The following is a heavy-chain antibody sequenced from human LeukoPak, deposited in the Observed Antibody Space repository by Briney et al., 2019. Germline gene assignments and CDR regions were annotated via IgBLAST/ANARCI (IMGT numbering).Heavy chain of an antibody. V-gene: IGHV3-73*01. D-gene: IGHD1-26*01. J-gene: IGHJ4*02. CDR3: TRLHLG. CDR1: GFTFSSYE. Sequence: PGGSLRLSCAASGFTFSSYEMYWVRQASGKGLEWVGHIRSKTNSYATIYAASVKGRFTISRDDSKNTAYLQMNSLKTEDTAVYYCTRLHLGWGQGTLVTVSS. CDR2: IRSKTNSYAT.